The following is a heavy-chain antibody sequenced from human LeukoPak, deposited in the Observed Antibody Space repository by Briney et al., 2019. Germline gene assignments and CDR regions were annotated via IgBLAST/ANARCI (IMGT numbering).Heavy chain of an antibody. CDR1: GGTFSSYA. Sequence: SVKVSCKASGGTFSSYAISWVRQAPGQGLEWMGGIIPIFGTANYAQKFQGRVTITTDESTSTAYMELSSLRSEDTAVYYCARNPVHSEYCSGGSCYPTDRKYYYYYYMDVWGKGTTVTVSS. J-gene: IGHJ6*03. V-gene: IGHV1-69*05. CDR2: IIPIFGTA. CDR3: ARNPVHSEYCSGGSCYPTDRKYYYYYYMDV. D-gene: IGHD2-15*01.